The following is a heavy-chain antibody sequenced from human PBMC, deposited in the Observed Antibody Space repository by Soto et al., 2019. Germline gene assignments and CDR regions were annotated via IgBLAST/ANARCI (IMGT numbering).Heavy chain of an antibody. J-gene: IGHJ5*02. CDR2: ISAGGGST. Sequence: LRLSCAASGFTFSNYAMTWVRQATGKGLDWVSGISAGGGSTYYADSVKGRFTISTDNSKNTLYLQMNSLRAEDTAVYYCAKGHYYDSSGYYGLNWFDPWGQGTLVTVSS. V-gene: IGHV3-23*01. D-gene: IGHD3-22*01. CDR1: GFTFSNYA. CDR3: AKGHYYDSSGYYGLNWFDP.